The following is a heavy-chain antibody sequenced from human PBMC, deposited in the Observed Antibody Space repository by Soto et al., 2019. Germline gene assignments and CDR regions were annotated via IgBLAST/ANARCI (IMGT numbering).Heavy chain of an antibody. J-gene: IGHJ4*02. V-gene: IGHV3-30*18. CDR3: AKAGGNSEKVRHYFDY. CDR1: GFTFSSYG. CDR2: ISYDGSNK. D-gene: IGHD2-21*02. Sequence: QVQLVESGGGVVQPGRSLRLSCAASGFTFSSYGMHWVRQAPGKGLAWVAVISYDGSNKYYADSVKGRFTISRDNSKNTLYLQMNSLRAEDTAVYYCAKAGGNSEKVRHYFDYWGQGTLVTVSS.